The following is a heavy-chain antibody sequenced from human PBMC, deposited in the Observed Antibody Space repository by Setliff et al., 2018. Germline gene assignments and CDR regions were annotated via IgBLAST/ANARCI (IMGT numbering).Heavy chain of an antibody. J-gene: IGHJ6*03. CDR1: GGSITTGGYY. Sequence: SETLSLTCTVSGGSITTGGYYWSWIRQHPGEGLEWIGYIYHSGTTYYNPSLESRVRLSVDTSNSQFSLKLSSVTAADRAIYFCARYSSPYYYMDVGGTGIAVTVAS. CDR2: IYHSGTT. D-gene: IGHD5-18*01. V-gene: IGHV4-31*03. CDR3: ARYSSPYYYMDV.